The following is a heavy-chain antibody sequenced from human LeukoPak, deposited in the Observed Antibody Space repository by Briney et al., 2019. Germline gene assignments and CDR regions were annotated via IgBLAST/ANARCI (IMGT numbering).Heavy chain of an antibody. CDR3: AKVWRDDSSGYCNPFDY. Sequence: GGSLRLSCAASGFTFSSYAMSWVRQAPGKGLEWVSAISGSGGSTYYADSVKGRFTISRDNSKNTLYLQMNSLRAEDTAVYYCAKVWRDDSSGYCNPFDYWGQGTLVTVSS. D-gene: IGHD3-22*01. CDR2: ISGSGGST. CDR1: GFTFSSYA. J-gene: IGHJ4*02. V-gene: IGHV3-23*01.